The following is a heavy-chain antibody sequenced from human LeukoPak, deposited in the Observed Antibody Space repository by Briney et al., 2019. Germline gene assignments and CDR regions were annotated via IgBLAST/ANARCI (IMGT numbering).Heavy chain of an antibody. J-gene: IGHJ4*02. CDR1: GYTFTGYY. D-gene: IGHD3-10*01. CDR2: INPNSGGT. V-gene: IGHV1-2*02. CDR3: ARGTMVRVPPIDY. Sequence: VSVKVSCKASGYTFTGYYMHWVRQAPGQGLEWMGWINPNSGGTNYAQKFQGRVTMTRDTSISTAYMELSRLRSDDTAVYYCARGTMVRVPPIDYWGQGTLVTVSS.